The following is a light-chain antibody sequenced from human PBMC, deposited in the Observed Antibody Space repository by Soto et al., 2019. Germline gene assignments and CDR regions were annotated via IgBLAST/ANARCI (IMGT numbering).Light chain of an antibody. J-gene: IGKJ1*01. V-gene: IGKV1-5*01. Sequence: DIQMTQSPSTLAASVGGRVTSTCRASQSISNWLAWYQQKPGKAAKLLIYDAYSLESGVTSRFSGSGSGTEFTLTISSLQPDDFATYYCQQYNSYSWTFGQATKVEIK. CDR3: QQYNSYSWT. CDR1: QSISNW. CDR2: DAY.